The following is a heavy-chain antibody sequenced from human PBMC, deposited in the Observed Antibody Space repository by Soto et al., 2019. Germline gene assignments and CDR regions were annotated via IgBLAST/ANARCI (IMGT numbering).Heavy chain of an antibody. V-gene: IGHV4-59*01. CDR3: ARDFPTYYYDSSGYAFDT. CDR2: IYYSGST. J-gene: IGHJ3*02. D-gene: IGHD3-22*01. CDR1: GGSISSYY. Sequence: PSETLSLTCTVSGGSISSYYWSWIRQPPGKGLEWIGYIYYSGSTNYNPSLKSRVTISVDTSKNQFSLKLSSVTAADTAVYYCARDFPTYYYDSSGYAFDTWGQGTMVTVSS.